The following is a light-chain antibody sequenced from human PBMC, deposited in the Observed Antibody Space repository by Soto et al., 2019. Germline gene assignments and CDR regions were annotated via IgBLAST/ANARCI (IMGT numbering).Light chain of an antibody. V-gene: IGKV2-28*01. CDR1: QSLLQSNGNNY. CDR3: MQALQTPWT. CDR2: SGS. Sequence: EIVMTQSSFILPVTPVEPASISCRSSQSLLQSNGNNYLDRYVQKPGQSPQLLIYSGSHRASGVPDRFSGSGSGTDFTLKISRVAADDAGVYYCMQALQTPWTFGQRSKM. J-gene: IGKJ1*01.